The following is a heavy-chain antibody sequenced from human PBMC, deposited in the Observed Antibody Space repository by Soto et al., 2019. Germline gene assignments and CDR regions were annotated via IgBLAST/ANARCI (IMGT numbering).Heavy chain of an antibody. CDR3: ARLIAAAGGNRAY. CDR2: IYYSGST. Sequence: PSETLSLTCTVSGGSVSSGSYYWSWIRQPPGKGLEWIGYIYYSGSTNYNPSLKSRVTISVDTSKNQFSLKLSSVTAADTAVYYCARLIAAAGGNRAYWGQGTLVTVSS. V-gene: IGHV4-61*01. CDR1: GGSVSSGSYY. J-gene: IGHJ4*01. D-gene: IGHD6-13*01.